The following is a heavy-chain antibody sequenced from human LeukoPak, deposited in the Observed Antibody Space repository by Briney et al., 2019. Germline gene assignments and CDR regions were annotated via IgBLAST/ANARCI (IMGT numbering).Heavy chain of an antibody. CDR3: AKKSLWSGPFDY. J-gene: IGHJ4*02. D-gene: IGHD3-3*01. Sequence: PGGSLRLSCAASGFTFNNYAMNWVHQAPGKGLEWVSVISGSGGTTYYTDSVKGRFTLSRDNSKNTLFLQMNSLRAEDTAVYFCAKKSLWSGPFDYWGQGTLVTVFS. V-gene: IGHV3-23*01. CDR1: GFTFNNYA. CDR2: ISGSGGTT.